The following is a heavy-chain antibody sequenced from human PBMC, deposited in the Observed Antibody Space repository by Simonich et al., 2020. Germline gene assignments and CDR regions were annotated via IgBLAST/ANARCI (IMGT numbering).Heavy chain of an antibody. CDR3: ATYYFDY. V-gene: IGHV3-23*01. Sequence: EVQLLESGGGLVQPGGSLRLSCAGSGCTFSSYAMSWVRQAPGKGLEGVSAISGRGGSTYNADSGKGRVTISRDNSKNTLYLQMNSLRAEDTAVYYCATYYFDYWGQGTLVTVSS. CDR2: ISGRGGST. CDR1: GCTFSSYA. J-gene: IGHJ4*02.